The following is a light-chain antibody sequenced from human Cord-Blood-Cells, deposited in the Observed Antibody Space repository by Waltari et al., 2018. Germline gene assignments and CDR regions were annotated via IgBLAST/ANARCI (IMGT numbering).Light chain of an antibody. CDR3: QQYGSSPFT. CDR2: GAS. V-gene: IGKV3-20*01. Sequence: EIVLTQSPGTLSLSPGERATLSCRASQRVSSSYLAWYQQKPGQAPRLLIYGASSRATGIPDRCSGSGSGTDFTLTISRLEPEDFAVYYCQQYGSSPFTFGPGTKVDIK. CDR1: QRVSSSY. J-gene: IGKJ3*01.